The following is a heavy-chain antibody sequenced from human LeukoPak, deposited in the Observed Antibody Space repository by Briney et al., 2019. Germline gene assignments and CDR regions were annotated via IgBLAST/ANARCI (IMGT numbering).Heavy chain of an antibody. CDR1: GGSFSGYY. V-gene: IGHV4-34*01. J-gene: IGHJ5*02. CDR3: ASWDAKVRGFDP. D-gene: IGHD2-8*01. Sequence: SETLSLTCAVYGGSFSGYYWSWIRQPPGKGLEWIGEINHSGSTNYNPSLKSRVTISVDTSKNQFSLKLSSVTAADTAVYYCASWDAKVRGFDPWGQGTLVTVSS. CDR2: INHSGST.